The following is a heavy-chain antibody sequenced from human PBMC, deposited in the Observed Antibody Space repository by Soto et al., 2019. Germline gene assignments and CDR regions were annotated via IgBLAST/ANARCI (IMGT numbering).Heavy chain of an antibody. Sequence: PSETLSLTCAVYGGSFSGYCWSWIRQPPGKGLEWIGEINHSGSTNYNPSLKSRVTISVDTSKNQFSLKLSSVTAADTAVYYCARVIFGHSFLDVFDIWGQGTMVTVSS. CDR1: GGSFSGYC. CDR2: INHSGST. D-gene: IGHD3-3*01. CDR3: ARVIFGHSFLDVFDI. J-gene: IGHJ3*02. V-gene: IGHV4-34*01.